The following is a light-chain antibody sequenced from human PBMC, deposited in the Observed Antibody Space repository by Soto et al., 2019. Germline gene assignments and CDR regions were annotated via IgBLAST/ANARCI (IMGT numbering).Light chain of an antibody. CDR2: YAS. V-gene: IGKV3-15*01. J-gene: IGKJ2*01. Sequence: EMVMTQSPATLSVSPGERATLSCRASQNLSRNLAWYQQQPGQAPRLLIFYASTRATGIPARFSGSGSGTDFTLTISSLQSEDCAVDYCQQYDKWPHTFGQGTKREIK. CDR1: QNLSRN. CDR3: QQYDKWPHT.